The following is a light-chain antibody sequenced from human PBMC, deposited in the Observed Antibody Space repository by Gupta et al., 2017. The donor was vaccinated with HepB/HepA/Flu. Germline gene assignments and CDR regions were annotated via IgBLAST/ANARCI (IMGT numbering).Light chain of an antibody. CDR1: QSVLYSSNNKKY. Sequence: DIVMTQSPDSLAVSLGERATINCKSSQSVLYSSNNKKYLAWYQQKPGQPPKLLIYWASTRESGVPDRFSGSGSGTDFTLTISSLQAEDVAVYYCQQYYSTPQTFGRGTKLEIK. CDR2: WAS. CDR3: QQYYSTPQT. V-gene: IGKV4-1*01. J-gene: IGKJ4*01.